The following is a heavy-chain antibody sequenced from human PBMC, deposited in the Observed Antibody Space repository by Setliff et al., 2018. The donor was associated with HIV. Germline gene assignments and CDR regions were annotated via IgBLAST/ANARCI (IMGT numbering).Heavy chain of an antibody. Sequence: SKTLSLTCTVSGGSMSTYYWSWIRQPPGKGLEWIGYIYTSGSTNYNPSLRSRVTISVDTSKNQFSLNLSSVTAADTAVYYCARYDYGDFDYWGQGTPVTVSS. J-gene: IGHJ4*02. D-gene: IGHD4-17*01. CDR1: GGSMSTYY. V-gene: IGHV4-4*08. CDR2: IYTSGST. CDR3: ARYDYGDFDY.